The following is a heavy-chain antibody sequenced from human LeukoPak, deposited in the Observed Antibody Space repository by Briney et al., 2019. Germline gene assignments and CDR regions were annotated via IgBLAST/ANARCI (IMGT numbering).Heavy chain of an antibody. CDR1: GGSINSGGYY. CDR3: ASLTIFGVVVSPRLFDY. V-gene: IGHV4-30-2*01. Sequence: SETLSLTCTVSGGSINSGGYYWRWIRQPPGKGLEWIGYIYHSGSAFHTPSLKSRVSMSVDRSKNQFSLNMTSVTAADTAVYYCASLTIFGVVVSPRLFDYWGQGILVTVSS. J-gene: IGHJ4*02. D-gene: IGHD3-3*01. CDR2: IYHSGSA.